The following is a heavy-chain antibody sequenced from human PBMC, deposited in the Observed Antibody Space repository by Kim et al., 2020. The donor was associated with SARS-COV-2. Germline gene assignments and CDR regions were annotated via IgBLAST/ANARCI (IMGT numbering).Heavy chain of an antibody. Sequence: GGSLRLSCAASGFTFSSYSMNWVRQAPGKGLEWVSSISSSSSYIYYADSVKGRFTISRDNAKNSLYLQMNSLRAEDTAVYYCARVWGLTGTPVDPFDYWGQGTLVTVSS. J-gene: IGHJ4*02. CDR1: GFTFSSYS. CDR2: ISSSSSYI. D-gene: IGHD1-7*01. V-gene: IGHV3-21*01. CDR3: ARVWGLTGTPVDPFDY.